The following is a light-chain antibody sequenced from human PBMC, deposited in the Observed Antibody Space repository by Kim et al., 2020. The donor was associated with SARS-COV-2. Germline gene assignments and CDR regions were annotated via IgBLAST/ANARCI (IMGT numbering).Light chain of an antibody. CDR2: GAS. CDR3: QQYTTSPPAYT. V-gene: IGKV3-20*01. J-gene: IGKJ2*01. CDR1: QSISSEF. Sequence: PGERATLSCRASQSISSEFLAWYQQISGQPPRLLIFGASNRAAGIPDRFSGGGSGTDFTLTTTRLEPADSAVYYCQQYTTSPPAYTFGQGTKLEI.